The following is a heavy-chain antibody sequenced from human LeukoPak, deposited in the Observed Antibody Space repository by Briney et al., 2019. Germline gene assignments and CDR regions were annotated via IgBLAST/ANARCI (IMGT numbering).Heavy chain of an antibody. J-gene: IGHJ4*02. CDR3: ARARDSGSYRDDY. CDR1: GFAFSSHW. D-gene: IGHD1-26*01. CDR2: INSDGSTT. Sequence: GGSLRPSCAASGFAFSSHWMHWVRQAPGKGLVWFSRINSDGSTTTYADSVKVRFTISRDNANNTLYLQMNSLRAEDTAVYHCARARDSGSYRDDYWGQGTLVTVSS. V-gene: IGHV3-74*01.